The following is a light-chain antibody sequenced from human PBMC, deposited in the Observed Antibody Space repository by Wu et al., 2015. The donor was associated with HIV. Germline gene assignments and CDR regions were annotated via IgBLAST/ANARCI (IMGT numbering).Light chain of an antibody. CDR3: QQYDNRPYT. CDR1: QNIGDN. CDR2: GAS. Sequence: EIFMTQSPATLSVSPGERATLSCRASQNIGDNLAWYQHKRGQAPRLVISGASTRATGIPARFSGSGSGTDFTLTISSLQSEDFAVYYCQQYDNRPYTFGQGTKVEI. J-gene: IGKJ2*01. V-gene: IGKV3-15*01.